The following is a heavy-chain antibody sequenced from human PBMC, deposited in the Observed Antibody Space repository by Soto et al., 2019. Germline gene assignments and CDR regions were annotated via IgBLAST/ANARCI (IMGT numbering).Heavy chain of an antibody. Sequence: QVQVVESGGGVVQPGRSLRLSCAASGFAFSDFGMHWVRQAPGKGLEWVAVIWHDGKNKDYADYAKGRITISRDNSRNILYLEMNSLRVEDTAVYYCARDPGQDEAMDYWGQGTLVTVSS. J-gene: IGHJ4*02. CDR1: GFAFSDFG. V-gene: IGHV3-33*01. CDR3: ARDPGQDEAMDY. CDR2: IWHDGKNK.